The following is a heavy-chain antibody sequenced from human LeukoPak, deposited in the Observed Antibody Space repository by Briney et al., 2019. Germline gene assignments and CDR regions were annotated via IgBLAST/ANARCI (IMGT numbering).Heavy chain of an antibody. J-gene: IGHJ4*02. V-gene: IGHV4-31*03. D-gene: IGHD3-22*01. Sequence: SQTLSLTCTVSGGSISSGGYYWSWIRQHPGKGLEWIGYIYYSGSAYYNPSLKSRVTISIDTSKNPFSLRLSSVTAADTALYYCARRSGDTSGYYFDYWGQGTLVTVSS. CDR2: IYYSGSA. CDR3: ARRSGDTSGYYFDY. CDR1: GGSISSGGYY.